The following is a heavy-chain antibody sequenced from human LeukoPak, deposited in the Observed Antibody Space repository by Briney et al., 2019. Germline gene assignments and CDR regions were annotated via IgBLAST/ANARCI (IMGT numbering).Heavy chain of an antibody. CDR2: IYSGGSI. CDR1: GLIVSSNY. CDR3: ARALNGFDI. Sequence: PGGSLRLSCAASGLIVSSNYMTWVRQAPGKGLGWVSVIYSGGSIYYADSVKGRFTISRDNSRNTLYLQMNSLRAEDTAVYYCARALNGFDIWGPGTLVTVSS. J-gene: IGHJ3*02. V-gene: IGHV3-53*01.